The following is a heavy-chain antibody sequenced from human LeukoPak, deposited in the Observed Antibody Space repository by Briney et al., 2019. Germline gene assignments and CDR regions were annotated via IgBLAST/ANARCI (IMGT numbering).Heavy chain of an antibody. CDR1: GGSINTYY. Sequence: SETLSITCTVSGGSINTYYWSWIRQPAGKGLEYIGRIYSSGSTNYNPSLESRVTISLDTSKNQLSLKLTSVTAADTAVYYCARGPSGYHNTGGQGTLVTVSS. D-gene: IGHD5-12*01. CDR2: IYSSGST. V-gene: IGHV4-4*07. J-gene: IGHJ4*02. CDR3: ARGPSGYHNT.